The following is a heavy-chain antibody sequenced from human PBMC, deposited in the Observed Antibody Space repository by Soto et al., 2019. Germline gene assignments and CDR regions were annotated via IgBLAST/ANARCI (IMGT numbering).Heavy chain of an antibody. CDR3: AKDGCSGGSCYSLAYYYYGMDV. CDR1: GFTFSSYA. V-gene: IGHV3-23*01. CDR2: ISGSGGST. D-gene: IGHD2-15*01. Sequence: GPLRLSCAASGFTFSSYAMSWVRQAPGTGLEWVSAISGSGGSTYYADSVKGRFTISRDNSKNTLYLQMNSMRAEDTAVYYCAKDGCSGGSCYSLAYYYYGMDVWGQGTTVTVSS. J-gene: IGHJ6*02.